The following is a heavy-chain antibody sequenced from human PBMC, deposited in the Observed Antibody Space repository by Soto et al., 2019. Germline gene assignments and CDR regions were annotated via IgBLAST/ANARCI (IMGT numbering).Heavy chain of an antibody. J-gene: IGHJ4*02. Sequence: GGSLRLSCAASGFTFGSYGMHWVRQAPGKGLEWVAVIWYDGSNKYYADSVKGRFTISRDNSKSTVYLQMNSLRAEDTAIYYCAKDTYYYDSSGYYVFDYWGQGA. V-gene: IGHV3-30*02. CDR3: AKDTYYYDSSGYYVFDY. D-gene: IGHD3-22*01. CDR1: GFTFGSYG. CDR2: IWYDGSNK.